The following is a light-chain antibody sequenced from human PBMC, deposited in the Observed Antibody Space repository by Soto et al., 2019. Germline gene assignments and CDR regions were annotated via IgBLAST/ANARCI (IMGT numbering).Light chain of an antibody. CDR3: QQYNNWPPYS. CDR1: QSISSD. V-gene: IGKV3-15*01. Sequence: EIMMTQSPATLSVSPGERATLSCRASQSISSDLAWYQQKPGQAPRLLIYGASTRAPGIPGRFIGSGFGTDFTLTISSLQSEDFAVYYCQQYNNWPPYSFGQGTKLEIK. CDR2: GAS. J-gene: IGKJ2*03.